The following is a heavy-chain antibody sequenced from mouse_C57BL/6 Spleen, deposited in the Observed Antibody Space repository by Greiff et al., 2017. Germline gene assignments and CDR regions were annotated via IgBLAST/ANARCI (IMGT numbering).Heavy chain of an antibody. Sequence: EVKVVESGGGLVKPGGSLKLSCAASGFTFSDYGMHWVRQAPEKGLEWVAYISSGSSTIYYADTVKGRFTISRDNAKNTLFLQMTSLRSEDTAMYYCARLYYYGSSRYAMDYWGQGTSVTVSS. CDR1: GFTFSDYG. D-gene: IGHD1-1*01. J-gene: IGHJ4*01. V-gene: IGHV5-17*01. CDR2: ISSGSSTI. CDR3: ARLYYYGSSRYAMDY.